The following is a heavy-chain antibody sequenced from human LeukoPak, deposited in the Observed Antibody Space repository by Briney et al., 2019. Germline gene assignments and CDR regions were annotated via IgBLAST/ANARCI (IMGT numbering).Heavy chain of an antibody. V-gene: IGHV6-1*01. CDR2: TYYRSKWYN. CDR3: AREGSEGYLFDY. Sequence: SQTLSLTCAISGDSVSSSSAVWSRIRQSPSRGLEWLGRTYYRSKWYNDYAVSVKSRITINPDTSKNQFSLQLNSMTPEDTAVYYCAREGSEGYLFDYWGQGTLVTVSS. D-gene: IGHD1-1*01. J-gene: IGHJ4*02. CDR1: GDSVSSSSAV.